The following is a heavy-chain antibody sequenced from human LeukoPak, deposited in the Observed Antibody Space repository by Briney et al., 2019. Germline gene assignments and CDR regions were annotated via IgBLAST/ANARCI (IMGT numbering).Heavy chain of an antibody. D-gene: IGHD3-22*01. Sequence: SVKVSCKASGGTFSSYTINWVRQAPGQGLEWMGRIIPFFAIVNHAQNFRGRVTITADKSTSTAYMKLSSLRSEDTAVYYCVRDSLTSGYYFYWGQGTLVTVSP. CDR1: GGTFSSYT. V-gene: IGHV1-69*04. J-gene: IGHJ4*02. CDR3: VRDSLTSGYYFY. CDR2: IIPFFAIV.